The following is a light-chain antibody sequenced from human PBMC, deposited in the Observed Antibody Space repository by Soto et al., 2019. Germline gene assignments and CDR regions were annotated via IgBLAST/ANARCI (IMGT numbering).Light chain of an antibody. Sequence: DIQMTQSPSTLSASVGDRVIITCRTSQSISGWMAWYQQKPGKAPNLLIYKTLKTGVPSRFSASGSGTEFTLIISILQPDDFATYYCQQYYTYAFGQGTTVEIK. J-gene: IGKJ1*01. CDR1: QSISGW. V-gene: IGKV1-5*03. CDR3: QQYYTYA. CDR2: K.